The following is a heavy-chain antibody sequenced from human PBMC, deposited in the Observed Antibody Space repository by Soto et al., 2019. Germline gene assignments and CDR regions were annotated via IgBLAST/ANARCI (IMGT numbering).Heavy chain of an antibody. CDR1: GFTFSDYY. J-gene: IGHJ6*02. Sequence: PGGSLRLSCAASGFTFSDYYMSWIRQAPGKGLEWVSYISSSSSYTNYADSVKGRFTISRDNAKNSLYLQMDSLRAEDTAVYYCARVPGDYGYYYYGMDVWGQGTTVTVSS. CDR2: ISSSSSYT. CDR3: ARVPGDYGYYYYGMDV. D-gene: IGHD3-16*01. V-gene: IGHV3-11*06.